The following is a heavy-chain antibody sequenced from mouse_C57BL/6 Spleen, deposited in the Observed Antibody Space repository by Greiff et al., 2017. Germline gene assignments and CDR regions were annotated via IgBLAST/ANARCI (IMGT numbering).Heavy chain of an antibody. CDR1: FSLSTSGMGW. V-gene: IGHV8-2*01. CDR2: CNNDNY. J-gene: IGHJ2*01. Sequence: QVTLKESGPGILQPSQTLSLACTFSGFSLSTSGMGWGWLRKPSGKALEWLASICNNDNYYNPSLKSRLTISKETSNYQVFLKLTSVDTADSATYYGAWRDPCMITRVYDGWGQGTTLTVYS. CDR3: WRDPCMITRVYDG. D-gene: IGHD2-4*01.